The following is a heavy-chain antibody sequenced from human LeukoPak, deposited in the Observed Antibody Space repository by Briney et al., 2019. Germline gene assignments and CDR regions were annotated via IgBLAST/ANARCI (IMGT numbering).Heavy chain of an antibody. Sequence: PETLSLTCAVYGGSFSGYYWSWIRQPPGKGLEWVGEINHSGSTNYNPSLKSRVTISVDTSKNQFSLKLSSVTAADTAVYYCARGVMREDIVVVPAATVWFDPWGQGTLVTVSS. D-gene: IGHD2-2*01. CDR3: ARGVMREDIVVVPAATVWFDP. CDR1: GGSFSGYY. CDR2: INHSGST. V-gene: IGHV4-34*01. J-gene: IGHJ5*02.